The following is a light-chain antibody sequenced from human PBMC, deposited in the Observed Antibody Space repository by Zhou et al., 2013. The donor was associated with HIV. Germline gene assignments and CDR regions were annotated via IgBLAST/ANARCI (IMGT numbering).Light chain of an antibody. CDR3: MQATHWPCS. CDR2: KVS. CDR1: QSLVFGDGNTY. J-gene: IGKJ2*04. Sequence: DVVMTQSPLSLPVTLGQPASISCRSSQSLVFGDGNTYLNWFQQRPGQSPRRLFHKVSNRDSGVPERFSGSGSATDFTLNISRVEAEDIAVYYCMQATHWPCSFGQGTKLEIK. V-gene: IGKV2-30*01.